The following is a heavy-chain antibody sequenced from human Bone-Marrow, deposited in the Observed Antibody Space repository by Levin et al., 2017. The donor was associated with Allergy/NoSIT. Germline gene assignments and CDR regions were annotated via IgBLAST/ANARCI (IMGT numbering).Heavy chain of an antibody. CDR1: GGSISSSSYY. CDR3: ARFTMDTTFDY. J-gene: IGHJ4*02. CDR2: IYYSGST. D-gene: IGHD5-18*01. Sequence: SETLSLTCTVSGGSISSSSYYWGWIRQPPGKGLEWIGSIYYSGSTYYNPSLKSRVTISVDTSKNQFSLKLSSVTAADTAVYYCARFTMDTTFDYWGQGTLVTVSS. V-gene: IGHV4-39*01.